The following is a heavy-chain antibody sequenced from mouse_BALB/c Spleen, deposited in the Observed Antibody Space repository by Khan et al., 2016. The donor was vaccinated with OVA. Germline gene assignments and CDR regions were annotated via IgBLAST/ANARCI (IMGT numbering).Heavy chain of an antibody. D-gene: IGHD2-14*01. CDR2: INPSNDYT. CDR3: VRDGAYHRNDDWFAY. CDR1: GYTFTSYT. Sequence: QVRLQQSGAELARPGASVKMSCKASGYTFTSYTIHWIKKRPGQGLEWIGYINPSNDYTNYNQKFKDKATLTTDKSSTTAYLRLSSLTSDDSAVYNCVRDGAYHRNDDWFAYWGQGTLVTVSA. J-gene: IGHJ3*01. V-gene: IGHV1-4*01.